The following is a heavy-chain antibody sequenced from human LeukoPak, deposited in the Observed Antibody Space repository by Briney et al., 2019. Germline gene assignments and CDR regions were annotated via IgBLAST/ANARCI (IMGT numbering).Heavy chain of an antibody. D-gene: IGHD2-15*01. CDR1: GFTFSFSTYG. Sequence: PGGSLRLSCATSGFTFSFSTYGMHWVRQAPGNGLEWVAIIWYDGSDKYCADSVKGRFTISRDNSKNTLYLQMNSLRAEDTAVYYCARVSCTGGSCKPYSYYDMDVWGQGTTVTVSS. CDR3: ARVSCTGGSCKPYSYYDMDV. CDR2: IWYDGSDK. V-gene: IGHV3-33*01. J-gene: IGHJ6*02.